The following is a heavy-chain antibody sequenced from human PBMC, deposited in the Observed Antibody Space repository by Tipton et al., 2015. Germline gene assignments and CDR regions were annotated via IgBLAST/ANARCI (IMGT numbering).Heavy chain of an antibody. J-gene: IGHJ6*02. V-gene: IGHV4-59*01. Sequence: TLSLTCTVSGGSISSFHWSWIRQPPGKGLKWIGYIDYSGSTNYNPSLKSRVTISVDTSKNQFSLKLSSVTAADTAVYYCARERYCTNGVCQYYYGMDVWGQGTTVTVSS. CDR3: ARERYCTNGVCQYYYGMDV. D-gene: IGHD2-8*01. CDR1: GGSISSFH. CDR2: IDYSGST.